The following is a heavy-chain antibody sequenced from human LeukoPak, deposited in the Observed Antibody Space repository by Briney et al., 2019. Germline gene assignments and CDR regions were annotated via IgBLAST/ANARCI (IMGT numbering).Heavy chain of an antibody. CDR2: ISTYNGNT. J-gene: IGHJ6*03. V-gene: IGHV1-18*04. Sequence: ASVKVSCKASGYTFTSYGISWVRQAPGQGLEWMGWISTYNGNTNYAQKFQGRVTMTTDTSTSTSYTELRSLRSDDTAVYYCARGRYCSSTNCYKVYYYYMDVWGKGTTVTVSS. CDR1: GYTFTSYG. D-gene: IGHD2-2*02. CDR3: ARGRYCSSTNCYKVYYYYMDV.